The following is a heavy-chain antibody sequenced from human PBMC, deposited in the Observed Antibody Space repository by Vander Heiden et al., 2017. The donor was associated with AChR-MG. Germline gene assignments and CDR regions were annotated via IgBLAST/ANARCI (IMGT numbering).Heavy chain of an antibody. CDR2: VNHRGAT. V-gene: IGHV4-34*02. CDR1: GDSLSGYH. CDR3: ARSRAVVRFLEALSKKFEF. D-gene: IGHD3-3*01. Sequence: QVQLQQWGAGLLKPSVTLSLTCAVYGDSLSGYHWSWYRQSPDKGLEWIGDVNHRGATNYNPSLKSRVAISVDTSQNQCSLKMISVTAADTGLYYWARSRAVVRFLEALSKKFEFWGQGTLVTVSS. J-gene: IGHJ1*01.